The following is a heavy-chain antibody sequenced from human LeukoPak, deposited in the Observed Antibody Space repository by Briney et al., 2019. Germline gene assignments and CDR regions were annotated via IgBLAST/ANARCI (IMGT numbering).Heavy chain of an antibody. CDR2: ISSSSSTI. CDR1: GFTFSSYS. Sequence: GGSLRLSCAASGFTFSSYSMTWVRQAPGKGLEWVSYISSSSSTIYYADSVKGRFTISRDNAKNSLYLQMNSLRDEDTAVYYCAREAFTDYYYYDSNLAQNWFDPWGQGTLVTVSS. J-gene: IGHJ5*02. CDR3: AREAFTDYYYYDSNLAQNWFDP. D-gene: IGHD3-22*01. V-gene: IGHV3-48*02.